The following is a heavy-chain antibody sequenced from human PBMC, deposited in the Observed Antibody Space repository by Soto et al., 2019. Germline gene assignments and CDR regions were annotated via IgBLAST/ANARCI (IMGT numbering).Heavy chain of an antibody. D-gene: IGHD3-3*01. J-gene: IGHJ6*02. V-gene: IGHV1-2*04. CDR2: INPNSGGT. Sequence: ASVKVSCKASGYTFTGYYMHWLRQAPGQGLEWMGWINPNSGGTNYAQKFQGWVTMTRDTSISTAYMELSRLRSDDTAVYYCARYYDFWSGYEDYYGMDVWGQGTTVTVSS. CDR3: ARYYDFWSGYEDYYGMDV. CDR1: GYTFTGYY.